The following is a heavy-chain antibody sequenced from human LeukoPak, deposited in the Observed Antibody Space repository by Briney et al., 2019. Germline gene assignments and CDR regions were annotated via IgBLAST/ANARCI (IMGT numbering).Heavy chain of an antibody. Sequence: GGSLRLSCAASGFTFSSYGMHWVRQAPGKGLEWVAVIWYDGSNKYYADSVKGRFTISSGNSKNTLYLQMNSLRAEDTAVYYCATSRGIAVAGTIYWGQGTLVTVSS. CDR3: ATSRGIAVAGTIY. CDR1: GFTFSSYG. V-gene: IGHV3-33*01. CDR2: IWYDGSNK. J-gene: IGHJ4*02. D-gene: IGHD6-19*01.